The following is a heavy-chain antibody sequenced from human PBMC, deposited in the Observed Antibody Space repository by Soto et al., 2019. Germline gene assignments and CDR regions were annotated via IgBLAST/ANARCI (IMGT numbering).Heavy chain of an antibody. CDR1: GYTFTSYD. Sequence: GASVKVSCKASGYTFTSYDINWVRQATGQGLEWMGWMNPNSGNTGYAQKFQGRVTMTRNTSISTAYMELSSLRSEDTAVYYCARGGVFVVVPATYYYYGMDVWGQGTTVTVSS. V-gene: IGHV1-8*01. CDR2: MNPNSGNT. CDR3: ARGGVFVVVPATYYYYGMDV. D-gene: IGHD2-2*01. J-gene: IGHJ6*02.